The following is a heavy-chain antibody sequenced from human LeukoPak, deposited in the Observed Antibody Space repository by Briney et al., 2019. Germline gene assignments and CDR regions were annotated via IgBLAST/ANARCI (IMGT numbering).Heavy chain of an antibody. CDR2: INHSGST. J-gene: IGHJ5*02. D-gene: IGHD4-17*01. V-gene: IGHV4-34*01. CDR1: GGSFSGYY. CDR3: ARTTMRFDP. Sequence: KPSGTLSLTCAVYGGSFSGYYWSWIRQPPGKGLEWIGEINHSGSTNYNPSLKSRVTISVDTSKNQFSLKLSSVTAADTAVYYCARTTMRFDPWGQGTLVTVSS.